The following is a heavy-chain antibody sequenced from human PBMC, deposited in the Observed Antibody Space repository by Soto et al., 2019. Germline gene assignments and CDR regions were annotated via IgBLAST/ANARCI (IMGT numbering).Heavy chain of an antibody. CDR3: ARDLDGSGAYYTDY. V-gene: IGHV1-18*01. D-gene: IGHD3-10*01. CDR1: GYTFTSYG. CDR2: ISAYNGNT. Sequence: ASVKVSCKASGYTFTSYGISWVRQAPGQGLEWMGWISAYNGNTNYAQKLQGRVTMTTDTFTSTAYMELRSLRYEDTAVYYCARDLDGSGAYYTDYWGQGTLVTVSS. J-gene: IGHJ4*02.